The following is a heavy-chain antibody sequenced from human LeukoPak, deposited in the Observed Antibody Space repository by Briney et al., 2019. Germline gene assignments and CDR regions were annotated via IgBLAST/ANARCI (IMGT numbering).Heavy chain of an antibody. V-gene: IGHV1-69*04. CDR2: IIPILGIA. CDR1: GGTFSSYA. J-gene: IGHJ4*02. CDR3: ATRRDGYPPGGDY. Sequence: ASVKVSCKASGGTFSSYAISWVRQAPGQGLEWMGRIIPILGIANYAQKFQGRVTITADTSTSTAYMELSSLRSEDTAVYYCATRRDGYPPGGDYWGQGTLVTVSS. D-gene: IGHD5-24*01.